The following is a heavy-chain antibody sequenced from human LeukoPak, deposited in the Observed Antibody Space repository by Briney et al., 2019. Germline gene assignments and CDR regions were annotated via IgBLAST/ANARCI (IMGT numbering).Heavy chain of an antibody. Sequence: WASVKVSCKASGGTFSSYAISWVRQAPGQGLEWMGGIIPIFGTANYAQKFQGRVTITTDESTSTAYMELSSLRSEDTAVYYCAREGSGWYPFDYWGQGTLVTVSS. CDR2: IIPIFGTA. CDR3: AREGSGWYPFDY. V-gene: IGHV1-69*05. J-gene: IGHJ4*02. D-gene: IGHD6-19*01. CDR1: GGTFSSYA.